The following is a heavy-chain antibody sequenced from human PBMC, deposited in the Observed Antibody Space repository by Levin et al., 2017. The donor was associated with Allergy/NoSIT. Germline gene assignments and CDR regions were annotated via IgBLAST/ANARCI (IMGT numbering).Heavy chain of an antibody. D-gene: IGHD1-1*01. Sequence: GGSLRLSCAVSGFSISEYAMAWVRQAPGKGLEWVSEITGGGFNTYYGDSVKGRFTVSKDDSRDTLYLDLSGLRVEDTAGYYCAKKQGGTSVFSYDVWGQGTMVTVSS. J-gene: IGHJ3*01. CDR3: AKKQGGTSVFSYDV. CDR2: ITGGGFNT. CDR1: GFSISEYA. V-gene: IGHV3-23*01.